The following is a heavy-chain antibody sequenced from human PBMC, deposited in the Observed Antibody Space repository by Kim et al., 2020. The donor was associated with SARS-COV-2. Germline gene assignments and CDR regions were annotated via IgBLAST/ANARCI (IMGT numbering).Heavy chain of an antibody. V-gene: IGHV4-31*03. Sequence: SETLSLTCTVSGGTIKGGGHYWSWIRQHPEKGLEWIGYSYYSGDKYFNPSLNSRVTIAVDTSKNQFSLTLTSVTAADTAIYYCAREVPLQFDTWGQGILVTVSS. CDR2: SYYSGDK. J-gene: IGHJ4*02. CDR3: AREVPLQFDT. CDR1: GGTIKGGGHY.